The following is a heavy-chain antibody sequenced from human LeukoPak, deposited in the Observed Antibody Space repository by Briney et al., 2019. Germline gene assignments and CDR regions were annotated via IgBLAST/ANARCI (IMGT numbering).Heavy chain of an antibody. CDR3: AKDGGQYSSGPEFDP. CDR1: GIVFSNTA. Sequence: GGSLRLSCAASGIVFSNTAMNWARQSPGRGLEWVSAISGGGERAFYADSVKGRFTVSRDNSKNMLYLQMNSLRADDTAIYYCAKDGGQYSSGPEFDPRGQGALVTVSS. D-gene: IGHD6-19*01. V-gene: IGHV3-23*01. J-gene: IGHJ5*02. CDR2: ISGGGERA.